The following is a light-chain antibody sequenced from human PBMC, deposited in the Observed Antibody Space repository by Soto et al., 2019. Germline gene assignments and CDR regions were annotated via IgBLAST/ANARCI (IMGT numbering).Light chain of an antibody. J-gene: IGLJ2*01. V-gene: IGLV2-8*01. Sequence: QSALTQPPSASGSPGQSVTISCTGTSSDVGAYNYVTWYQQHPGKAPKLMIYDVSKRPSGVPDRFSGSKSGNTAALTVSGLRAEDEADYCCSTYTGSNNFVAFGGGTKVTVL. CDR3: STYTGSNNFVA. CDR1: SSDVGAYNY. CDR2: DVS.